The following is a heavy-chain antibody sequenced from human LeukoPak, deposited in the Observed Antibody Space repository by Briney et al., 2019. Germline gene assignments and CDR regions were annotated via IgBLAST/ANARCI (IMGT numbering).Heavy chain of an antibody. CDR1: GFTFSSYA. J-gene: IGHJ4*02. V-gene: IGHV3-30-3*01. D-gene: IGHD1-26*01. CDR2: ISYDGSNK. Sequence: GGSLRLSCAASGFTFSSYAMLWVRQAPGKGLEWVAVISYDGSNKYYADSVKGRFTISRDNSKNTLYLQMNSLRAEDTAVYYCARESYSGSYSPFDYWGQGTLVTVSS. CDR3: ARESYSGSYSPFDY.